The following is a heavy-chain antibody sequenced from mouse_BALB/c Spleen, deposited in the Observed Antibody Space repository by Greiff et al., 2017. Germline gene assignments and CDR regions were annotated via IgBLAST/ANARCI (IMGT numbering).Heavy chain of an antibody. CDR1: GFTFSSFG. CDR2: ISSGSSTI. J-gene: IGHJ3*01. D-gene: IGHD2-4*01. V-gene: IGHV5-17*02. Sequence: EVKLQESGGGLVQPGGSRKLSCAASGFTFSSFGMHWVRQAPEKGLEWVAYISSGSSTIYYADTVKGRFTISRDNPKNTLFLQMTSLRSEDTAMYYCARSRDYDGGAWFAYWGQGTLVTVSA. CDR3: ARSRDYDGGAWFAY.